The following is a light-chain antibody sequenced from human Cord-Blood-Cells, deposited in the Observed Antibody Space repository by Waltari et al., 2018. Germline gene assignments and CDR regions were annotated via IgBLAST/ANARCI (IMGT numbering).Light chain of an antibody. Sequence: QSVLTQPPSASGTPGQRVTISCSGSSSNIGSNTVNWYQQLPGTAPNLLIYSNNRRPSGVPDHFSCSKSGTSATLAISGLQSEDGADYYCAAWDDSLNGWVFGGGTKLTVL. CDR3: AAWDDSLNGWV. V-gene: IGLV1-44*01. CDR1: SSNIGSNT. CDR2: SNN. J-gene: IGLJ3*02.